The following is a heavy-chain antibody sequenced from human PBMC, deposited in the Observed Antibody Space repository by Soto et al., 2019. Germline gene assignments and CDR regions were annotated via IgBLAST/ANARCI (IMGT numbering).Heavy chain of an antibody. V-gene: IGHV4-34*01. CDR2: INHSGST. CDR1: GGSFSGYY. J-gene: IGHJ4*02. D-gene: IGHD4-4*01. Sequence: QVQLQQWGAGLLKPSETLSLTCAVYGGSFSGYYWSWIRQPPGKGLEWIGEINHSGSTNYNPSLKSRVTISVDTFKNQFSLKLSSVTAADTAVYYCAILPDYTKIDYWGQGTLVTVSS. CDR3: AILPDYTKIDY.